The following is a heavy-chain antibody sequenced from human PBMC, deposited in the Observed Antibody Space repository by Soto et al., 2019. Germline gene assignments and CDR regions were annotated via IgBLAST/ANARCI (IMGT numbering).Heavy chain of an antibody. D-gene: IGHD5-12*01. CDR1: GGSISSGDYY. Sequence: PSETLSLTCTVSGGSISSGDYYWSWIRQPPGKGLEWIGYIYYSGSTYYNPSLKSRVTISVDTSKNQFSLKLSSVTAADTAVYYCAREVNSGYDNNWFDPWGQGTLVTVSS. J-gene: IGHJ5*02. CDR2: IYYSGST. V-gene: IGHV4-30-4*01. CDR3: AREVNSGYDNNWFDP.